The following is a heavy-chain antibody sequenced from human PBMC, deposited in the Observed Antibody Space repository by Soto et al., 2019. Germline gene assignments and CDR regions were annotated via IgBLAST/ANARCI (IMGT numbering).Heavy chain of an antibody. CDR1: GYTFTSYG. J-gene: IGHJ3*02. Sequence: ASVKVSCKASGYTFTSYGISWVRQAPGQGLEWMGWISAYNGNTNYAQKLQGRVTMTTDTSTSTAYMELSSLRSEDTAVYYCARPYYYDSSGPHGPFDIWGQGTMVTVSS. CDR3: ARPYYYDSSGPHGPFDI. CDR2: ISAYNGNT. D-gene: IGHD3-22*01. V-gene: IGHV1-18*01.